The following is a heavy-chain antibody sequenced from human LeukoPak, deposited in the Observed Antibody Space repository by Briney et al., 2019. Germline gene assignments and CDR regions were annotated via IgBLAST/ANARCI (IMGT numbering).Heavy chain of an antibody. D-gene: IGHD3-9*01. CDR1: GFTFTTYW. V-gene: IGHV3-23*01. CDR3: AKHRDYYDILTGGDY. J-gene: IGHJ4*02. CDR2: ISGSGGST. Sequence: PGGSLRLSCAAPGFTFTTYWMSSVRQTPGKGLEWVSDISGSGGSTYYADSVKGRFTISRDNSKNTLYLQMNSLRAEDTAVYYCAKHRDYYDILTGGDYWGQGTLVTVSS.